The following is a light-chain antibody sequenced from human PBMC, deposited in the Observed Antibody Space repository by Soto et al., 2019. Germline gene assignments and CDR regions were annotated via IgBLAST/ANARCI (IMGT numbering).Light chain of an antibody. Sequence: QSVLTQPASVSGSPGQSITISCTGTSSDIGGYNFVSWYRQHPGKAPKLLIYAVTNRPSGIPDRFSGSKSGNTASLTISGLQADDEADYYCTSYTTSSTLVFGGGTKLTVL. J-gene: IGLJ2*01. CDR1: SSDIGGYNF. V-gene: IGLV2-14*01. CDR2: AVT. CDR3: TSYTTSSTLV.